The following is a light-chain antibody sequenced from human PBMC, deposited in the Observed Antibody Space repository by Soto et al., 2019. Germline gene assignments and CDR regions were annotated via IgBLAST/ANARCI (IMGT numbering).Light chain of an antibody. CDR2: DAS. J-gene: IGKJ4*01. V-gene: IGKV3D-15*01. Sequence: IVLTQSPGKLSLSPGERATLSCRASQSVGSIYLAWYQQKPGQAPRLLIYDASNRATGIPAGFSGSGSGTEFTLTISSLQSEDFAVYYCQQYNNWVTFGGGTIVDVK. CDR3: QQYNNWVT. CDR1: QSVGSIY.